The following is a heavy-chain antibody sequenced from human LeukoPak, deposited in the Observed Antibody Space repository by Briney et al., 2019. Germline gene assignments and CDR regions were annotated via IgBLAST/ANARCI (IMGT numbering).Heavy chain of an antibody. V-gene: IGHV4-59*01. CDR2: IYYSGST. Sequence: PSETLSLTCTVSGGSISSYYWSWIRQPPGKGLEWIGYIYYSGSTNYNPSLKSRVTISVDTSKNQFSLKLSSVTAADTAVYYCAGDGGGIYFDSWGQGNLVTVSS. CDR1: GGSISSYY. CDR3: AGDGGGIYFDS. J-gene: IGHJ4*02. D-gene: IGHD4-23*01.